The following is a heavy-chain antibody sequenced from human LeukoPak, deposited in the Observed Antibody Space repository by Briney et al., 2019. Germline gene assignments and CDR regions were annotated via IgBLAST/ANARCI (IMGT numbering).Heavy chain of an antibody. D-gene: IGHD6-19*01. V-gene: IGHV3-23*01. J-gene: IGHJ4*02. CDR3: AKHSGSSGWYNDY. CDR2: ISGNGVGT. CDR1: GFTVSSNYA. Sequence: GGSLRLSCAASGFTVSSNYAMTWVRQTPGKGLEWVSSISGNGVGTYYADSVKGRFTISRDNSKNTLYLQINSLRAEDTAVDTAVYYCAKHSGSSGWYNDYWGQGTLVTVSS.